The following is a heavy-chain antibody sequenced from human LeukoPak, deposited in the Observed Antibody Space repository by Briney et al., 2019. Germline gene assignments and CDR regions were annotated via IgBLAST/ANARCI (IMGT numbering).Heavy chain of an antibody. V-gene: IGHV1-2*04. J-gene: IGHJ4*02. D-gene: IGHD6-13*01. CDR3: ARGGAAGSSWYDY. CDR2: INPNSGGT. CDR1: GYTFTGYY. Sequence: ASVKVSCKASGYTFTGYYMHWVRQAPGQGLEWMGWINPNSGGTNYAQKFQGWVTMTRDTSTSTVYMELSSLRSEDTAVYYCARGGAAGSSWYDYWGQGTLVTVSS.